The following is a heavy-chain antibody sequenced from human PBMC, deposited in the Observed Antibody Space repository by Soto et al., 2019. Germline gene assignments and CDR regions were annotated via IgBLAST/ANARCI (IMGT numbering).Heavy chain of an antibody. CDR2: ISGSGGST. Sequence: PGGSLRLSCAASGFTFSSYAMSWVRQAPGKGLEWVSAISGSGGSTYYADSVKGRFTISRDNSKNTLYLQMNSLRAEDTAVYYCVKSAGQYCSGGSCYRYYWYFDLWGRGTLVTVSS. CDR3: VKSAGQYCSGGSCYRYYWYFDL. CDR1: GFTFSSYA. V-gene: IGHV3-23*01. J-gene: IGHJ2*01. D-gene: IGHD2-15*01.